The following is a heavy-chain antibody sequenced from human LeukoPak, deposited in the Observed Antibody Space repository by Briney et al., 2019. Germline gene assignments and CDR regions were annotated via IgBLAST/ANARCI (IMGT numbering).Heavy chain of an antibody. Sequence: YGGXXSGYHWSWIRQPPGKGLEWIGEINHSGSTNYNPSLKSRVTISVDTSKNQFSLKLSSVTAADTAVYYCASRGVYCSSTSCYKRRNWFDPWGQGTLVTVSS. J-gene: IGHJ5*02. CDR3: ASRGVYCSSTSCYKRRNWFDP. CDR2: INHSGST. V-gene: IGHV4-34*01. D-gene: IGHD2-2*02. CDR1: GGXXSGYH.